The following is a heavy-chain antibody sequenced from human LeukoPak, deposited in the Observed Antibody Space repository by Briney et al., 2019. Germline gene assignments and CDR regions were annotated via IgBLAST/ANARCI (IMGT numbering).Heavy chain of an antibody. D-gene: IGHD1-1*01. V-gene: IGHV1-69*13. J-gene: IGHJ4*02. CDR3: ARKYNWSGGFDH. CDR2: IIPIFGTA. CDR1: GGTFSSYA. Sequence: SVKVSCKASGGTFSSYAISWVRQAPGQGLEWMGGIIPIFGTANYAQKFQGRVTITADESTSTAYMELSSLRSEDTAVYYCARKYNWSGGFDHWGQGTLVTVSS.